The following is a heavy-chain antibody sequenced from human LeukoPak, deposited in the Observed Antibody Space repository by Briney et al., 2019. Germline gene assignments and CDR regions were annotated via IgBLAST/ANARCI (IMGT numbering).Heavy chain of an antibody. D-gene: IGHD2-2*03. CDR1: GFTFSSYA. CDR2: ISFDGSNK. V-gene: IGHV3-30*04. J-gene: IGHJ4*02. Sequence: PGGSLRLSCAASGFTFSSYAMHWVRQAPGKGLEWVTIISFDGSNKYYADSVKGRFTISRDNSKNTLYLQMNSLRAEDTAVYYCASGSGPGDYWGQGTLVTVSS. CDR3: ASGSGPGDY.